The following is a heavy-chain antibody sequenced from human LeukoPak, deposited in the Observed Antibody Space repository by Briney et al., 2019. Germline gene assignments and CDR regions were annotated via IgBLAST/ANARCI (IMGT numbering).Heavy chain of an antibody. CDR3: AKDRIAAAGLYYFDY. J-gene: IGHJ4*02. CDR2: ISYDGSNK. CDR1: GFTFSSYA. V-gene: IGHV3-30-3*01. D-gene: IGHD6-13*01. Sequence: PGGSLRLSRAASGFTFSSYAMHWVRQAPGKGLEWVAVISYDGSNKYYADSVKGRFTISRDNSKNTLYLQMNSLRAEDTAVYYCAKDRIAAAGLYYFDYWGQGTLVTVSS.